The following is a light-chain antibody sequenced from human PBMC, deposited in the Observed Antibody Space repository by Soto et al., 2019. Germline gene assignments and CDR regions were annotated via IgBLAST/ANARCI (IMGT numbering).Light chain of an antibody. Sequence: QSALTQPPSASGSPGQSVTISCTGTSSDVGGYNYVSWYQQYPGRAPKLMIYEVTKRPSGVPDRFSGSKSGNTASLTVSGLQAEDEADYYCSSYATSKNSDFVFGGVTKHTVL. CDR1: SSDVGGYNY. V-gene: IGLV2-8*01. CDR2: EVT. CDR3: SSYATSKNSDFV. J-gene: IGLJ3*02.